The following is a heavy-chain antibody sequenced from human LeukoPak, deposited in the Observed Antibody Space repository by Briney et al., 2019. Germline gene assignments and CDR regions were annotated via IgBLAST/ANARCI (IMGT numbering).Heavy chain of an antibody. D-gene: IGHD2-2*01. CDR3: ARENIVVVPKPIPNWFDP. J-gene: IGHJ5*02. CDR2: ISSSSSYI. V-gene: IGHV3-21*01. CDR1: GFTFSSYS. Sequence: GGSLRLSCAASGFTFSSYSMNWVRQAPGKGLEWVSSISSSSSYIYYADSVKGRFTISRDNAKNSLYLQMNSLRAEDTAVYYSARENIVVVPKPIPNWFDPWGQGTLVTVSS.